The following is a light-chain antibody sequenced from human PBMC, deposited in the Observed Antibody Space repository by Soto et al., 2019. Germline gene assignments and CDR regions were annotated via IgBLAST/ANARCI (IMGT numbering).Light chain of an antibody. V-gene: IGKV3-20*01. Sequence: EIVLTQAPGTLSLSPGERATLSCRASQTVSGAYLAWYRQKPGQAPRLLIYDVSSRATGIPDRFSGSGSGTDFTLTISSLQPDDFATYYCKQYNSYWTFGQGTKVDIK. J-gene: IGKJ1*01. CDR2: DVS. CDR1: QTVSGAY. CDR3: KQYNSYWT.